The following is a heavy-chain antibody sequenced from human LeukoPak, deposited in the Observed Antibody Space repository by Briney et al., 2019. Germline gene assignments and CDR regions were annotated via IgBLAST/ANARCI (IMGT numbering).Heavy chain of an antibody. J-gene: IGHJ4*02. V-gene: IGHV3-48*01. CDR1: GFTFNSYS. Sequence: GGSLRLSCAASGFTFNSYSMNWVRQAPGKGLEWVSYISSSSSTIYYADSVKDRFTISRDNAKNSLYLQMNSLSADDTAVYYCAGGASEYSSSGDFACWGQGTLVTVSS. D-gene: IGHD6-6*01. CDR2: ISSSSSTI. CDR3: AGGASEYSSSGDFAC.